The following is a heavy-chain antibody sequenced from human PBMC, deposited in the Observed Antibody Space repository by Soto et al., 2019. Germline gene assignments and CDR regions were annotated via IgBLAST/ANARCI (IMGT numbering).Heavy chain of an antibody. J-gene: IGHJ4*02. V-gene: IGHV4-31*03. CDR2: TSNSGST. CDR3: ARGGGSTKVDY. CDR1: GGSITSSGYY. D-gene: IGHD2-2*01. Sequence: QVQLQESGPGLVKPSQTLSLTCTVSGGSITSSGYYWSWIRQHPGEGLEWIGFTSNSGSTSYNPSLKSRVTGAVDPSSNQYSLNLTSVTAADAAVYYCARGGGSTKVDYWGQGTRVTVSP.